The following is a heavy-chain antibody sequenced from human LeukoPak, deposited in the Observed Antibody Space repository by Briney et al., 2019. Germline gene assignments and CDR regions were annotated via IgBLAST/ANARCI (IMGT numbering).Heavy chain of an antibody. J-gene: IGHJ4*02. CDR2: IHSDGSST. V-gene: IGHV3-74*01. CDR1: GFTLSSYW. Sequence: GGSLRLSCVASGFTLSSYWMHWVRQAPGKGLVWVSRIHSDGSSTSYADSVKGRFTVYRDNAKNTLYLQMNSVRAEETAVYYCARAHHRYFDYWGQGTLVTVSS. D-gene: IGHD1-14*01. CDR3: ARAHHRYFDY.